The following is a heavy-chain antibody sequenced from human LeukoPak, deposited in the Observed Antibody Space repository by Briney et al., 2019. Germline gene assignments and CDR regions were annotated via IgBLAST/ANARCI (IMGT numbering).Heavy chain of an antibody. CDR3: ARGPDPGIAVAGTWYAFDI. CDR2: IDSDGSTT. D-gene: IGHD6-19*01. Sequence: GGSPRLSCAASGFTFSNYWMHWVRHAPGKGLMWVLRIDSDGSTTNYADSVKGRFTISRDNAKNTLYLQMNSLRAEDTAVYYCARGPDPGIAVAGTWYAFDIWGQGTMVTVSS. CDR1: GFTFSNYW. V-gene: IGHV3-74*01. J-gene: IGHJ3*02.